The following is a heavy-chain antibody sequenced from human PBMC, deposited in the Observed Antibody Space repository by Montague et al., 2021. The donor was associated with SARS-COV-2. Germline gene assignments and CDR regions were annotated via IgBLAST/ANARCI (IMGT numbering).Heavy chain of an antibody. D-gene: IGHD3-22*01. CDR1: GGSINYYY. CDR2: IYSSGNA. Sequence: SETLSLTCTVSGGSINYYYWHWLRQSAAKGLEWIGRIYSSGNANYSPSLKSRVTMSVDTSQNQFSLKLSSVTAADTAVYYCARARIVVVINAFDIWGQGTMVTVSS. CDR3: ARARIVVVINAFDI. J-gene: IGHJ3*02. V-gene: IGHV4-4*07.